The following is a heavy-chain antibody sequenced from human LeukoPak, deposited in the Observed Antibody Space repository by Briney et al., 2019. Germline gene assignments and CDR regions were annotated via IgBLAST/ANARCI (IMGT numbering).Heavy chain of an antibody. D-gene: IGHD7-27*01. CDR3: ATVALTGWTFDP. V-gene: IGHV4-34*01. J-gene: IGHJ5*02. CDR1: GGSFSGYY. Sequence: SETLSLTCAVYGGSFSGYYWAWIRQPPGKGLEWIGEINHSGSTTYNSSLKSRVTISVDTSKNQFSLKLSSVTAADTAIYYCATVALTGWTFDPRGQGTLVTVSS. CDR2: INHSGST.